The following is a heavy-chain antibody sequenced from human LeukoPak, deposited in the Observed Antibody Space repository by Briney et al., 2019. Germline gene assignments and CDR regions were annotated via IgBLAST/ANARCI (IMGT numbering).Heavy chain of an antibody. D-gene: IGHD3-10*01. J-gene: IGHJ4*02. CDR3: AHTPGEYYDGSGSYSLDS. CDR2: IHWDDDK. Sequence: SGPTLVNPTQTLTLTCTFSGFSLSTSGLGVGWIRQPPGKGLEWLALIHWDDDKWYSPSLKSRLTITKDTSKNQVVLTMTKMDPVDTATYHCAHTPGEYYDGSGSYSLDSWGQGILVTVSS. CDR1: GFSLSTSGLG. V-gene: IGHV2-5*02.